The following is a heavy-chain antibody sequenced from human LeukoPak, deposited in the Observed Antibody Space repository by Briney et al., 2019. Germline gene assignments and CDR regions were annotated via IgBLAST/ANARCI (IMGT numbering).Heavy chain of an antibody. D-gene: IGHD4-17*01. CDR1: GFTFSKYA. V-gene: IGHV3-23*01. Sequence: AGGSLRLSCAASGFTFSKYAMSWVRQVPGKGLEWVSSIGDSGSSTYYADSVKGRFIISRDNSKNTLYLQMSSLRVEDTAIYYCARRPYAGAFDIWGQGTMVTVSS. CDR3: ARRPYAGAFDI. CDR2: IGDSGSST. J-gene: IGHJ3*02.